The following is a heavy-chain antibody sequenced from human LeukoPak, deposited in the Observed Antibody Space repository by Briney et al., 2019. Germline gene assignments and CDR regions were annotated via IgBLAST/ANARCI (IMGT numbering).Heavy chain of an antibody. CDR3: ARVSVGNYYGSGSYYNRGNSFDY. Sequence: SETLSLTCTVSGGSISRGGYYWSWIRQHPGEGPEWIGYIYFSGSTYYSPSLKSRVTISVDTSKNQFSLKLSSVTAADTAVYYCARVSVGNYYGSGSYYNRGNSFDYWGQGTLVTVSS. V-gene: IGHV4-31*03. D-gene: IGHD3-10*01. J-gene: IGHJ4*02. CDR1: GGSISRGGYY. CDR2: IYFSGST.